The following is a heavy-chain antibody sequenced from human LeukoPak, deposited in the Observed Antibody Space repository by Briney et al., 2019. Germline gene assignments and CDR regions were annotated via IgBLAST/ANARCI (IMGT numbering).Heavy chain of an antibody. D-gene: IGHD1-1*01. CDR2: IYYSGST. CDR3: AREQRADAFFDY. J-gene: IGHJ4*02. V-gene: IGHV4-59*01. CDR1: GGSIRTYY. Sequence: SETLSLTCTVSGGSIRTYYWSWIRQPPGKGLEWIGFIYYSGSTNYNPSLKSRVTILVDTAKNKVSLKLSSVTAADTAVYYCAREQRADAFFDYWGQGILVTVSS.